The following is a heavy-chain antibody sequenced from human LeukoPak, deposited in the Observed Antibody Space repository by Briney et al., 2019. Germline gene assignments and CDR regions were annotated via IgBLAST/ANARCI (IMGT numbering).Heavy chain of an antibody. CDR2: IKSKTDGGTT. CDR1: GFTFSNAW. Sequence: GGSLRLSCAASGFTFSNAWMNWVRQAPGKGLEWVGRIKSKTDGGTTDYAAPVKGRFTISRDDSKNTLYLQMNSLKTEDTAVYYCTTDPDLHRYSSDFSDAFDIWGQGTMVTVSS. CDR3: TTDPDLHRYSSDFSDAFDI. V-gene: IGHV3-15*07. J-gene: IGHJ3*02. D-gene: IGHD6-19*01.